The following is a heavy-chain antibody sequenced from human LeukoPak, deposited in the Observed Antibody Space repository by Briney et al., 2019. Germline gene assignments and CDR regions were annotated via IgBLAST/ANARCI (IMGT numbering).Heavy chain of an antibody. Sequence: SETLSLICSVSSGPISSYYWSGVRQPGGKGREGGGRIYTSGSTNYNPSLKSRVTMSMDTSKKQFSLKLNSVTAADTAVYYCAGLGGYCTDVVCYSTFDIWGQGTMVTVSS. D-gene: IGHD2-8*01. V-gene: IGHV4-4*07. CDR3: AGLGGYCTDVVCYSTFDI. CDR1: SGPISSYY. CDR2: IYTSGST. J-gene: IGHJ3*02.